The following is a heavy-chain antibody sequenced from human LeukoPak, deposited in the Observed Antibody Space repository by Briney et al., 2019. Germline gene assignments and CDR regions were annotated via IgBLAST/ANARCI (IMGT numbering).Heavy chain of an antibody. CDR3: AITYYYDSSGCYYPSGPFDY. CDR1: GGSISSYY. J-gene: IGHJ4*02. Sequence: PSETLSLTCTVSGGSISSYYWSWIRQPAGKGLEWIGRIYTSGSTNYNPSLKSRVTMSVDTSKNQFSLKLSSVTAADTAVYYCAITYYYDSSGCYYPSGPFDYWGQGTLVTVSS. D-gene: IGHD3-22*01. V-gene: IGHV4-4*07. CDR2: IYTSGST.